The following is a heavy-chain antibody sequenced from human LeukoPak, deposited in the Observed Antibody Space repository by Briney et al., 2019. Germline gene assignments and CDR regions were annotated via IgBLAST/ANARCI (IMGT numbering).Heavy chain of an antibody. D-gene: IGHD3-16*02. J-gene: IGHJ3*01. V-gene: IGHV3-23*01. CDR3: ARDMQLST. Sequence: GGSLRLSCAASGFTFSGSAMRWVRQAPGEGLEWVSLIRYSGANSYYTDSVRGRFTISRDNSKDTLFLQMNSLRAEDTAIYCCARDMQLSTWGLGTMVTVSS. CDR2: IRYSGANS. CDR1: GFTFSGSA.